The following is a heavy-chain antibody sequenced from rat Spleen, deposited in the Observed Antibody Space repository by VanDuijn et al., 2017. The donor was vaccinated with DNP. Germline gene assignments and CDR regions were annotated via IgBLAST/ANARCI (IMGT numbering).Heavy chain of an antibody. CDR1: GFTFSDYY. D-gene: IGHD5-1*01. CDR2: NGFEGSNT. V-gene: IGHV5-22*01. CDR3: ARHIWTGYYFDY. Sequence: EVQLVESGGGLVQPGRSLRLSCAASGFTFSDYYMAWVRPAPKKGLEWVASNGFEGSNTYHGDSVKGRFTISRDNAKSTLYLQMNSLRSDDMATYYCARHIWTGYYFDYWGQGVMVTVSS. J-gene: IGHJ2*01.